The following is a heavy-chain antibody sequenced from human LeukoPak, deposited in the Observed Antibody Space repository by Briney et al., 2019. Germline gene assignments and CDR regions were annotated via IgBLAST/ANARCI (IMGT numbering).Heavy chain of an antibody. V-gene: IGHV1-58*02. CDR2: IVVGSGNT. CDR1: GFTFTSSA. D-gene: IGHD4-23*01. J-gene: IGHJ4*02. CDR3: AAGRGYGGNSDFDY. Sequence: SVKVSCKASGFTFTSSAMQWARQARGQRLEWIGWIVVGSGNTNYAQKFQERVTITRDMSTSTAYMELSGLRSEDTAVYYCAAGRGYGGNSDFDYWGQGTLVTVSS.